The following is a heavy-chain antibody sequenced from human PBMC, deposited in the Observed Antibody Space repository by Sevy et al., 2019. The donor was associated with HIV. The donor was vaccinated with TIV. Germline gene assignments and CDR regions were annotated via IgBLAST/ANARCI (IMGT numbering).Heavy chain of an antibody. CDR2: VNSDGLIT. D-gene: IGHD2-2*01. CDR3: ARGSAGCPIA. CDR1: GISFKIHY. Sequence: GGSLRLSCVVSGISFKIHYMHWVRQVPGEGLVWVSRVNSDGLITTYADSVKGRFTISRDNAKNTVYLQMTSLRVDDTAVYYCARGSAGCPIAWGRGALVTVFS. J-gene: IGHJ5*02. V-gene: IGHV3-74*01.